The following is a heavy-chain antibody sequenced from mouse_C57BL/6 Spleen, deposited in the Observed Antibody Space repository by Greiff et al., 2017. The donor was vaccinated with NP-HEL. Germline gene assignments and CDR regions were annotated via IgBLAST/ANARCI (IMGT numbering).Heavy chain of an antibody. CDR2: INPSNGGN. CDR3: ARERDYGSSYGYFDY. Sequence: QVQLKQPGTELVKPGASVKLSCKASGYTFTSYWMHWVKQRPGQGLEWIGNINPSNGGNNYNEKFTSKATLTVDKSSSTAYMQLSSLTSEDSAVYYCARERDYGSSYGYFDYWGQGTTLTVSS. D-gene: IGHD1-1*01. J-gene: IGHJ2*01. V-gene: IGHV1-53*01. CDR1: GYTFTSYW.